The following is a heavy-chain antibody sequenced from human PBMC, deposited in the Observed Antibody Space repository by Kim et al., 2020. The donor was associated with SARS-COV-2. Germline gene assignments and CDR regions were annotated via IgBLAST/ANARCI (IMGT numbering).Heavy chain of an antibody. D-gene: IGHD3-10*01. Sequence: GGSLRLSCAASGFTFSSYSMSWVRQAPGKGLEWVSAISGSGGSTYYAASVKGRITISRDNSKNTLYLQMNTWRAENTAVYYCAKRYYYGSGSYERGALDYWGQGTLVSVSS. CDR2: ISGSGGST. J-gene: IGHJ4*02. CDR3: AKRYYYGSGSYERGALDY. CDR1: GFTFSSYS. V-gene: IGHV3-23*01.